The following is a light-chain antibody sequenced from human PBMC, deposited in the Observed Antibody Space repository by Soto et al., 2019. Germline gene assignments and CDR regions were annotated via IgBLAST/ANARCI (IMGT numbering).Light chain of an antibody. CDR1: SSSIGTNY. J-gene: IGLJ1*01. V-gene: IGLV1-47*01. CDR3: AAWDDSLSGYV. CDR2: RNN. Sequence: QSVLTQPPSASGTPGQRVTISCSGSSSSIGTNYVYWYQQLPGTAPKLLIYRNNLRPSGVPDRFSGSKSGTSASLAISGLRSEDEADYYCAAWDDSLSGYVFGTGTKLTVL.